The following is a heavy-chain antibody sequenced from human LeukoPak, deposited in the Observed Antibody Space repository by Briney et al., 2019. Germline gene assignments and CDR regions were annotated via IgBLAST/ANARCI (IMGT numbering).Heavy chain of an antibody. Sequence: GASVKVSCKASGYTFTGYYMHWVRQAPGQGLEWMGWINPNSGGTNYAQKFQGRVTMTRDTSISTAYMELSRLRSDDTAVYYCARVRMSSSWNRAYNWFDPWGQGTLVTVSS. D-gene: IGHD6-13*01. J-gene: IGHJ5*02. CDR1: GYTFTGYY. V-gene: IGHV1-2*02. CDR2: INPNSGGT. CDR3: ARVRMSSSWNRAYNWFDP.